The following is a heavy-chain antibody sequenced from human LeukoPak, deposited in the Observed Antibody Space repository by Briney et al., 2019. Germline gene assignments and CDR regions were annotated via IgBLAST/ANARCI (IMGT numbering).Heavy chain of an antibody. V-gene: IGHV3-23*01. CDR2: ITGTGGST. CDR3: AKDHGTAVAGFYY. D-gene: IGHD6-19*01. CDR1: GFSLCTYG. J-gene: IGHJ4*02. Sequence: GGSLRLSCAASGFSLCTYGVRWVRQPPERGLEWVSGITGTGGSTYYADSVKGRFTVSRDTSKNTLYLQMNSLRAEDTAIYYCAKDHGTAVAGFYYWGQGTLVTVSS.